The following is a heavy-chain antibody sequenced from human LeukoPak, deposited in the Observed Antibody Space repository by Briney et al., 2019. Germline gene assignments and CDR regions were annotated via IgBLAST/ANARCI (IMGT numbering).Heavy chain of an antibody. J-gene: IGHJ4*02. CDR2: INHSGST. D-gene: IGHD2-15*01. V-gene: IGHV4-34*01. Sequence: SETLSLTCAVYGGSFSGYYWSWIRQPPGEGLEWIGEINHSGSTNYNPSLKSRVTISVDTSKNQFSLKLSSVTAADTAVYYCARDRYCSGGSCYSDYFDYWGQGTLVTVSS. CDR3: ARDRYCSGGSCYSDYFDY. CDR1: GGSFSGYY.